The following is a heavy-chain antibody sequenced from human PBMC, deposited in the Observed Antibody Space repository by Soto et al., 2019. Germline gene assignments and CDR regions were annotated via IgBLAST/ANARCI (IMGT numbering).Heavy chain of an antibody. CDR3: ARPREAGKNYYGVDV. CDR2: IYPGDSDT. D-gene: IGHD6-19*01. J-gene: IGHJ6*02. CDR1: GYSFTSYW. Sequence: GESLKISCKGSGYSFTSYWIGWVRQMPGKGLEWMGIIYPGDSDTRCSPSFQGQVTISADKSISTAYVQWSSLKASDTAMYYCARPREAGKNYYGVDVWGQGTTVTVSS. V-gene: IGHV5-51*01.